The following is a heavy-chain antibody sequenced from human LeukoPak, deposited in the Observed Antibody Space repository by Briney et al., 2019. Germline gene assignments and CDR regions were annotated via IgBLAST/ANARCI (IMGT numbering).Heavy chain of an antibody. D-gene: IGHD5-12*01. Sequence: PSETLSLTCAVSGGSFSGYYWSWIRQPPGKGLEWIGEINHSGSTNYNPSLKSRVTISVDTSKNQFSLKLSSVTAADTAVYYCARGPRLRLAKNFDYWGQGTLVTVSS. CDR2: INHSGST. J-gene: IGHJ4*02. CDR3: ARGPRLRLAKNFDY. CDR1: GGSFSGYY. V-gene: IGHV4-34*01.